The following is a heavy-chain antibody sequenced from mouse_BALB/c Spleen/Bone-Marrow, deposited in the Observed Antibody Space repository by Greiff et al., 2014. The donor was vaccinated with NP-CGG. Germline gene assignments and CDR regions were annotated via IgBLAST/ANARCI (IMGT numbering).Heavy chain of an antibody. CDR1: GYTFTDYE. J-gene: IGHJ2*01. V-gene: IGHV1-15*01. Sequence: QVHVKQSGAELARPGASVTLSCKASGYTFTDYEMHWVKQTPVHGLEWIGAIDPETGGTAYNQKFKGKATLTADKSSSTAYMELRSLTSEDSAVYYCTRGDDFITTVVVDFDYWGQGTTLTVSS. D-gene: IGHD1-1*01. CDR2: IDPETGGT. CDR3: TRGDDFITTVVVDFDY.